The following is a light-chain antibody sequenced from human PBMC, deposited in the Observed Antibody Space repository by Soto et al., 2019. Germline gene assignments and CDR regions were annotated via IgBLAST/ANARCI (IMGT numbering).Light chain of an antibody. CDR1: QSVSSSY. V-gene: IGKV3-20*01. J-gene: IGKJ1*01. CDR3: QQYGSSGT. Sequence: EVVMTQSPGTLSLSPGERATLSCRASQSVSSSYLAWYQQKPGQAPRLIIHGASIRATGIPDRFSGSGSGTDFTLTISRLEPEDFAVYYCQQYGSSGTFGQGNKVDIK. CDR2: GAS.